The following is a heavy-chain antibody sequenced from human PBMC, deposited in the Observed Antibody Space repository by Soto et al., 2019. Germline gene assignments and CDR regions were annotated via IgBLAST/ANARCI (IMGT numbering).Heavy chain of an antibody. CDR3: ARDGRNVVVPAAIPPNWFDP. CDR2: IKQDGSEK. J-gene: IGHJ5*02. D-gene: IGHD2-2*01. V-gene: IGHV3-7*01. CDR1: GFTFSSYW. Sequence: GGSLRLSSAASGFTFSSYWMSWVHQAPGKGLEWVANIKQDGSEKYYVDSVKGRFTISRDNAKNSLYLQMNSLRAEDTAVYYCARDGRNVVVPAAIPPNWFDPWGQGTLVTVSS.